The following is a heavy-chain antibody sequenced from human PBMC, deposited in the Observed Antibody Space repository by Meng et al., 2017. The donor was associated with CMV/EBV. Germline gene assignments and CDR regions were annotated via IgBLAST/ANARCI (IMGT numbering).Heavy chain of an antibody. V-gene: IGHV3-30*02. J-gene: IGHJ4*01. CDR1: GFTFSSYG. CDR2: IRYDGSNK. D-gene: IGHD4-11*01. CDR3: AKDRAPTVTTCHFDY. Sequence: GGSLRLSCAASGFTFSSYGMHWVRQAPGKGLEWVAFIRYDGSNKYYADSVKGRFTISRDNSKNTLYLQMNSLRAEDTAVYYCAKDRAPTVTTCHFDYWGQGTLVTVSS.